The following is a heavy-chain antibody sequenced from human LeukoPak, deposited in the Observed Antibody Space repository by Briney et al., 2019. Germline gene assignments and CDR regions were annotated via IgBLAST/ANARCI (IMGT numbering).Heavy chain of an antibody. CDR3: ARDQRGILTVDY. V-gene: IGHV3-7*01. CDR2: IKEDGSEK. CDR1: GFAFSRFW. Sequence: GSLRLSCAASGFAFSRFWMSWVRQAPGKGLEWVANIKEDGSEKYYVDSVKGRFTISRDNAINSLYLQMNSLRAEDTAVYYCARDQRGILTVDYWGQGTLVTVSS. D-gene: IGHD3-9*01. J-gene: IGHJ4*02.